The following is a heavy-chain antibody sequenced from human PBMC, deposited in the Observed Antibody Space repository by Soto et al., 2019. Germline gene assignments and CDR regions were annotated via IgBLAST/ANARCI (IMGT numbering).Heavy chain of an antibody. D-gene: IGHD7-27*01. CDR1: GFTFNSYW. CDR3: ASSLLTPFDY. CDR2: IDSDGSST. V-gene: IGHV3-74*01. J-gene: IGHJ4*02. Sequence: GGSLRLSCAASGFTFNSYWIHWVRQAPGKGLVWVSRIDSDGSSTSYADSVKGRFTISRDNAKNTLYLQMNSLRSEDTAVYYCASSLLTPFDYWGQGTLVTVSS.